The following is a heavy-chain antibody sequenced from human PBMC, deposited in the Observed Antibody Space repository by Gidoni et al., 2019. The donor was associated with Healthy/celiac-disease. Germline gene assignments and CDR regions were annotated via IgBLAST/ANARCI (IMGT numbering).Heavy chain of an antibody. CDR1: GSSFTSYW. V-gene: IGHV5-51*01. D-gene: IGHD6-13*01. Sequence: EVQLGQSGAEPEKPVESLKISCKGPGSSFTSYWIGWVRQMPGKGLEWMGIIYPGDSDTRYRPSFQGLVTISADKSISTAYLQWSSLTASDTAMYYCARTGWGYSSSWYHWFDPWGQGTLVTVSS. CDR3: ARTGWGYSSSWYHWFDP. CDR2: IYPGDSDT. J-gene: IGHJ5*02.